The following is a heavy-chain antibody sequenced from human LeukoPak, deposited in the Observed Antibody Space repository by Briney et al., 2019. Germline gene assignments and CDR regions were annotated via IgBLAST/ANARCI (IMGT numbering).Heavy chain of an antibody. J-gene: IGHJ4*02. CDR3: AKAANWGSFPYYFDY. CDR1: GFTFSGYA. V-gene: IGHV3-23*01. D-gene: IGHD7-27*01. CDR2: ISGSGGST. Sequence: GGSLRLSCAASGFTFSGYAMSWVRQAPGKGLEWVSAISGSGGSTYYADSVKGRFTISRDNSKNTLYLQMNSLRAEDTAVYYCAKAANWGSFPYYFDYWGQGTLVTVSS.